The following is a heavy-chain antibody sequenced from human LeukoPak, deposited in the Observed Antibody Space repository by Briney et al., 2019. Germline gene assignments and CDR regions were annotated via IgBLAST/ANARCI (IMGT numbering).Heavy chain of an antibody. J-gene: IGHJ3*02. Sequence: PGGSLRLSCAASGFTVSSNYMSWVRQAPGKGLEWVSVIYSGGSTYYADSVKGRFTISRDNAKNSLYLQMNSLRAEDTAVYYCARDFFWFWATVTTRDAFDIWGQGTMVTVSS. V-gene: IGHV3-53*01. CDR1: GFTVSSNY. D-gene: IGHD4-17*01. CDR3: ARDFFWFWATVTTRDAFDI. CDR2: IYSGGST.